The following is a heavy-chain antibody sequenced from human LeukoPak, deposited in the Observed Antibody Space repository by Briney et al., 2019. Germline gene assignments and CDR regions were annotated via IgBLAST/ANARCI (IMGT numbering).Heavy chain of an antibody. J-gene: IGHJ4*02. CDR2: ISSSSSYI. V-gene: IGHV3-21*04. D-gene: IGHD3-22*01. CDR3: ARAYSSGYYYVPDY. Sequence: GGSLRLSCAASGFTFSSYSMNWVRQAPGKGLEWVSSISSSSSYIYYADSVKGRFTISRDNAKNSLYLQMNSLRSEDTAVYYCARAYSSGYYYVPDYWGQGTLVTVSS. CDR1: GFTFSSYS.